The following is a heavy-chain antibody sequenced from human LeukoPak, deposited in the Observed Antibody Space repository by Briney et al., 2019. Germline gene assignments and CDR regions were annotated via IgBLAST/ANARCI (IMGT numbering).Heavy chain of an antibody. J-gene: IGHJ4*02. D-gene: IGHD3-22*01. CDR3: VGDQVDNTGYLR. Sequence: PGGSLRLSCSASGFIFSTYTMYWVRQAPGKGLEYDSVINGDGRTTYYADSVKGRFTISRDNSRSTLYLQMSSLRAEDTAVYYCVGDQVDNTGYLRWGQGTRVTVSA. CDR2: INGDGRTT. CDR1: GFIFSTYT. V-gene: IGHV3-64D*06.